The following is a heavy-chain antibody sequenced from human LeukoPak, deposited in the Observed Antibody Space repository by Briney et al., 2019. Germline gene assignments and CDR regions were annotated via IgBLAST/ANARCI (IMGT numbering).Heavy chain of an antibody. V-gene: IGHV1-69*05. D-gene: IGHD4-17*01. CDR3: ASRANYGDYGLGY. Sequence: AASVKVSCKASGGTFSSYAISWVRQAPGQGLEWMGRIIPIFGTANYAQKFQGRVTITTDESTSTAYMELSSLRSEDTAVYYCASRANYGDYGLGYWGQGTLVTVSS. CDR1: GGTFSSYA. CDR2: IIPIFGTA. J-gene: IGHJ4*02.